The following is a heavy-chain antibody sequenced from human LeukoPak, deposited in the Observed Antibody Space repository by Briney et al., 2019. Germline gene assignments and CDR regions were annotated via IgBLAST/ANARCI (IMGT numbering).Heavy chain of an antibody. D-gene: IGHD5-12*01. V-gene: IGHV1-24*01. CDR1: GYTLTELS. J-gene: IGHJ4*02. CDR3: ATSPIVATIISFDY. CDR2: FDPEDGET. Sequence: ASVKVSCKVSGYTLTELSMHWVRQAPGKGLEWMGGFDPEDGETIYAQKCQGRVTMTEDTSTDTAYMELSSLRSEDTAVYYCATSPIVATIISFDYWGQGTLVTVSS.